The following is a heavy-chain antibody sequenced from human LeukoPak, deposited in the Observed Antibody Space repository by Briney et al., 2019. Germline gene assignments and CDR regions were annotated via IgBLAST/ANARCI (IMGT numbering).Heavy chain of an antibody. CDR1: GGSISSYY. D-gene: IGHD3-9*01. V-gene: IGHV4-59*01. CDR2: IYYSGTT. CDR3: ARGGDILTGYYPRLVFDY. J-gene: IGHJ4*02. Sequence: PSETLSLTCTVSGGSISSYYWSWIRQPPGKGLEWIGYIYYSGTTNYNPSLKSRVTISVDTSKNQFSLKLSSVTAADTAVYYCARGGDILTGYYPRLVFDYWGQGTLVTVSS.